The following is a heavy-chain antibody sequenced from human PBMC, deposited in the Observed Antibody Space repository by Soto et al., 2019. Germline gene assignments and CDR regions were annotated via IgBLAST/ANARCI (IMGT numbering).Heavy chain of an antibody. CDR2: IYSSENT. J-gene: IGHJ4*02. D-gene: IGHD6-13*01. V-gene: IGHV4-39*01. CDR3: ARGSTGYSSSWYRY. CDR1: GGSVSSSSYS. Sequence: SETLSLTCTVSGGSVSSSSYSWGWIRQSPGKGLEWIGTIYSSENTYYNPSLLSRVTISVDTSKNQFSLKLSSGTAADTAVYYCARGSTGYSSSWYRYWGQGTLVT.